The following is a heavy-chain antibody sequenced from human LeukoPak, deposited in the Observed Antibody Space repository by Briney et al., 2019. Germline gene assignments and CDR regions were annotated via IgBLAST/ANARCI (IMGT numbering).Heavy chain of an antibody. Sequence: SVKVSCKASGGTFSSYAISWVRQAPGQGLEWMGRIIPILGMANYAQKFQGRVTITADKSTSTAYMELSSLRSEDTAVYYCAVPDGDYGDHEGYWGQGTLVNVSS. CDR2: IIPILGMA. J-gene: IGHJ4*02. D-gene: IGHD4-17*01. CDR3: AVPDGDYGDHEGY. CDR1: GGTFSSYA. V-gene: IGHV1-69*04.